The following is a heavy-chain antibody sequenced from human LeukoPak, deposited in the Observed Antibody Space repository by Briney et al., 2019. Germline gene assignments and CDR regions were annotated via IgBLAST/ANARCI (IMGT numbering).Heavy chain of an antibody. V-gene: IGHV3-9*01. J-gene: IGHJ4*02. D-gene: IGHD5-24*01. CDR3: ARERSDDYFDY. Sequence: GGSLRLSCAASGFTFDDYAMHWVRQAPGKGLEWVSGISWKSGSIGYADSVRGRFTISRDNAKNSLYLQMNSLRAEDTAIYFCARERSDDYFDYWGQGTLVTVSS. CDR2: ISWKSGSI. CDR1: GFTFDDYA.